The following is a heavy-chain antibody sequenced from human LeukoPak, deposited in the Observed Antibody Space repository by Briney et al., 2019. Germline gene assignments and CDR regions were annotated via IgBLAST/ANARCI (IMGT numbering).Heavy chain of an antibody. J-gene: IGHJ5*02. V-gene: IGHV4-34*01. CDR3: ARGPKNSGSSFDP. D-gene: IGHD1-7*01. CDR1: GGSFSGYY. Sequence: SETLSLTCAVYGGSFSGYYWSWIRQPPGKGLEWIGEINHSGSTNYNPSLKSRINISVDTSKNQFSLKLSSVTAADTAVYYCARGPKNSGSSFDPWGQGTLVTVSS. CDR2: INHSGST.